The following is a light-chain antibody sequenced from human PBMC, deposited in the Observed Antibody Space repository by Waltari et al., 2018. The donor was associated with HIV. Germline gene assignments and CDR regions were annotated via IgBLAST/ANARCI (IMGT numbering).Light chain of an antibody. V-gene: IGLV1-47*01. CDR1: SSHIGSNY. J-gene: IGLJ1*01. Sequence: QSVLTQPPSASGTPGQRVTISCSGSSSHIGSNYVYWYQQLPGTAPKLLIYRNNQRPSGVPDRFSGSKSGTAASLAISGVRSEDEADYYCAAWDDSLLYVFGTGTKVTVL. CDR3: AAWDDSLLYV. CDR2: RNN.